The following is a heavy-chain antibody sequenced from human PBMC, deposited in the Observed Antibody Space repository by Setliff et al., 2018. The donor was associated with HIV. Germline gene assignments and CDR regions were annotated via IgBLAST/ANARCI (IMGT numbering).Heavy chain of an antibody. V-gene: IGHV1-8*01. Sequence: GSSVKVSCKASGHTFTNVDIHWLRRATGQGLEWMGWMNPNTGFSGYALKFQARVTMTRDTSISTAYMELSSLTSEETAGYYCARGKGVGGVVITGGLDVWGKGTTVTVSS. D-gene: IGHD3-10*01. J-gene: IGHJ6*04. CDR3: ARGKGVGGVVITGGLDV. CDR2: MNPNTGFS. CDR1: GHTFTNVD.